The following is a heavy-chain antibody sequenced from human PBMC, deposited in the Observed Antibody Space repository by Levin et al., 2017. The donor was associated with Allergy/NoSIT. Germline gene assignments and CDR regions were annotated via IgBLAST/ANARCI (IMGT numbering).Heavy chain of an antibody. V-gene: IGHV3-30-3*01. CDR3: SRDLAWESDL. Sequence: GGSLRLSCVASGFSFSTYAVHWVRQAPGKGLEWVAVMSFHGTNKYYADSVKGRFTISRDISKNTVYLQMNSLSAEDTAFSYCSRDLAWESDLWGQGTLVTVSA. CDR2: MSFHGTNK. J-gene: IGHJ4*02. CDR1: GFSFSTYA. D-gene: IGHD1-26*01.